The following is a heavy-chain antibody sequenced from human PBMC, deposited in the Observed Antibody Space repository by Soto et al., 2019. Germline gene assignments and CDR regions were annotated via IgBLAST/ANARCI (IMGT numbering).Heavy chain of an antibody. V-gene: IGHV3-66*01. Sequence: PGGSLRLSCAASGFTVSSNYMSWVRQAPGKGLEWVSVIYSGGSTYYADSVKGRFTISRDNSKNTLYLQMNSLRAEDTAVYYCARASTTTDYYYGMDVWGQGTTVTVS. D-gene: IGHD1-1*01. J-gene: IGHJ6*02. CDR2: IYSGGST. CDR1: GFTVSSNY. CDR3: ARASTTTDYYYGMDV.